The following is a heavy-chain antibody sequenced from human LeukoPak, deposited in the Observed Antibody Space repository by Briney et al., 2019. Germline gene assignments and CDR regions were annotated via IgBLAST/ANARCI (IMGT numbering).Heavy chain of an antibody. D-gene: IGHD2-8*01. Sequence: LVKVSCKASGGTFSSYAISWVRQAPGQGLEWMGGIIPIFGTANYAQKFQGRVTITADESTSTAYMELSSLRSEDTAVYYCARDHDCTNGVCSDQHWGQGTLVTVSS. V-gene: IGHV1-69*13. CDR1: GGTFSSYA. CDR2: IIPIFGTA. J-gene: IGHJ1*01. CDR3: ARDHDCTNGVCSDQH.